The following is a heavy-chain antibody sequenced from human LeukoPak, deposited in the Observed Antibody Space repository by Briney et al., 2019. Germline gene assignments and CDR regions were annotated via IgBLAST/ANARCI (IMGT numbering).Heavy chain of an antibody. J-gene: IGHJ6*02. V-gene: IGHV3-48*03. CDR3: ARDHLLWDGTTPRGGMDV. CDR2: ISSSGSTI. CDR1: GFTFSSYE. Sequence: GGSLRLSCAASGFTFSSYEMNWVRQAPGKRLEWVSYISSSGSTIYYADSVKGRFTISRDNAKNSLYLQMNSLRAEDTAVYYCARDHLLWDGTTPRGGMDVWGQGTTVTVSS. D-gene: IGHD1-7*01.